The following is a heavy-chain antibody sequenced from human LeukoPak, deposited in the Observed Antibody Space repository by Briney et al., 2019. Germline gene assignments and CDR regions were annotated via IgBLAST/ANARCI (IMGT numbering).Heavy chain of an antibody. J-gene: IGHJ5*02. Sequence: SETLSLTCTVSGGSISSYYWSWIRQPPGKGLEWIGYIYYSGSTNYNPSLKSRVTISVDTSKNQFSLKLSSVTAADTAVYYCAREMIPPDLFDPWGQGTLVTVSS. CDR2: IYYSGST. D-gene: IGHD1-14*01. V-gene: IGHV4-59*12. CDR1: GGSISSYY. CDR3: AREMIPPDLFDP.